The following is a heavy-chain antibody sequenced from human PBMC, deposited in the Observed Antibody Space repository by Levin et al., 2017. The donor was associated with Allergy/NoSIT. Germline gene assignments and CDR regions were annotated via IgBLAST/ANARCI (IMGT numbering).Heavy chain of an antibody. CDR2: ISGYNGDT. Sequence: ASVKVSCKASGYTFSSYGITWVRQAPGQGLEWMGWISGYNGDTNFAQSFQGRLTMTTDTSTSTAYMELRSLRSDDTAGYYCAKGGLYGTYVDFDYWGQGTPVTVSS. D-gene: IGHD1-26*01. CDR3: AKGGLYGTYVDFDY. J-gene: IGHJ4*02. V-gene: IGHV1-18*01. CDR1: GYTFSSYG.